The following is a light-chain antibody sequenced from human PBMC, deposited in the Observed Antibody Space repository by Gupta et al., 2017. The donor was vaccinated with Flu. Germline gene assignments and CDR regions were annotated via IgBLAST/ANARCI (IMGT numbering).Light chain of an antibody. CDR2: INT. Sequence: QSVLTPPPSASGTPGQRVPISCSGSSSNIGSNTVNWYQQLPGTAPKLLIYINTQRPSGVPDRFSGSKSGTSASLAISGLQSEDEADYYCAAWDDSLNGYVFGTGTKVTVL. CDR3: AAWDDSLNGYV. J-gene: IGLJ1*01. CDR1: SSNIGSNT. V-gene: IGLV1-44*01.